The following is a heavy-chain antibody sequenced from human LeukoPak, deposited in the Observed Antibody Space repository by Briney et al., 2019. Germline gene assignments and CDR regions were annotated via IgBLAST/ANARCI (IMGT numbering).Heavy chain of an antibody. J-gene: IGHJ3*02. V-gene: IGHV4-38-2*02. D-gene: IGHD5-18*01. Sequence: ASETLSLTCTVSGGSISSYYWGWIRQPPGKGLEWIGSIYHSGSTYYNPSLKSRVTISVDTSKNQFSLKLSSVTAADTAVYYCARGGYSYDDAFDIWGQGTMVTVSS. CDR2: IYHSGST. CDR3: ARGGYSYDDAFDI. CDR1: GGSISSYY.